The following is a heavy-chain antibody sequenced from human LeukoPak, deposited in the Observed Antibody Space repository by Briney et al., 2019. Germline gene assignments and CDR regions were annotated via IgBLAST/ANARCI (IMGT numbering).Heavy chain of an antibody. CDR3: AREGCSSTSCYLGAFDI. CDR2: INHSGST. D-gene: IGHD2-2*01. V-gene: IGHV4-34*01. CDR1: GGSFSGYY. J-gene: IGHJ3*02. Sequence: SETLSLTCAVYGGSFSGYYWSWIRQPPGKGLEWIGEINHSGSTNYNPSLKGRVTISVDTSKSQFSLKLSSVTAADTAVYYCAREGCSSTSCYLGAFDIWGQGTMVTVSS.